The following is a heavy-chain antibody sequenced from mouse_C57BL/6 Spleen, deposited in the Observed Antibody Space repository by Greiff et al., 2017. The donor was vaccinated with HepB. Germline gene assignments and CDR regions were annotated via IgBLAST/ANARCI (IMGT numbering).Heavy chain of an antibody. V-gene: IGHV1-54*01. J-gene: IGHJ4*01. CDR3: ARSIYYYGSSPYYAMDY. CDR2: INPGSGGT. CDR1: GYAFTNYL. D-gene: IGHD1-1*01. Sequence: VKLMESGAELVRPGTSVKVSCKASGYAFTNYLIEWVKQRPGQGLEWIGVINPGSGGTNYNEKFKGKATLTADKSSSTAYMQLSSLTSEDSAVYFCARSIYYYGSSPYYAMDYWGQGTSVTVSS.